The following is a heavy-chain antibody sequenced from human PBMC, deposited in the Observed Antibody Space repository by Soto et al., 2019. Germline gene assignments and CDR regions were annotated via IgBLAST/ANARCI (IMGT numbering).Heavy chain of an antibody. CDR2: IIPIFGTA. D-gene: IGHD3-9*01. V-gene: IGHV1-69*06. J-gene: IGHJ6*02. CDR1: GGTFSSYA. CDR3: ARGGYDILTGLVYGMDV. Sequence: SVKVSCKASGGTFSSYAISWVRQAPGQGLEWMGGIIPIFGTANYAQKFQGRVTITADKSTSTAYMELSSLRSEDTAVYYCARGGYDILTGLVYGMDVWGQGTTVTVSS.